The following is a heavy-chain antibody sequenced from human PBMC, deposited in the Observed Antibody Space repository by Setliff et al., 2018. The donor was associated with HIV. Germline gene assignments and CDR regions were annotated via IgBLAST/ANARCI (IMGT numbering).Heavy chain of an antibody. CDR2: INGNSGAT. CDR1: GYTFTTYG. CDR3: ARGGDDSGPGTWTFDY. D-gene: IGHD3-10*01. V-gene: IGHV1-2*02. Sequence: ASVKVSCKASGYTFTTYGINWVRQAPGQGLEWMGWINGNSGATNYAQKFQGRVTMTRDTSTYTAYMELTRLRSDDTAVYSCARGGDDSGPGTWTFDYWGQGALVTVSS. J-gene: IGHJ4*02.